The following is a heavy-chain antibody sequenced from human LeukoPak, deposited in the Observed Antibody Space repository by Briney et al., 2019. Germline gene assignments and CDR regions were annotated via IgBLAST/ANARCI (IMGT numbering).Heavy chain of an antibody. V-gene: IGHV1-2*02. J-gene: IGHJ4*02. CDR2: INPNSGGT. CDR3: ARDGERWLQYFLDY. CDR1: GGTFSSYA. Sequence: ASVKVSCKASGGTFSSYAISWVRQAPGQGLEWMGWINPNSGGTNYAQKFQGRVTMTRDTSISTAYMELSRLRSDDTAVYYCARDGERWLQYFLDYWGQGTLVTVSS. D-gene: IGHD5-24*01.